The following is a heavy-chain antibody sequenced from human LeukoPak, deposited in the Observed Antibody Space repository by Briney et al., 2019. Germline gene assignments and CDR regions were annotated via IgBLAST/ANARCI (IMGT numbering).Heavy chain of an antibody. CDR1: GFTFSSYA. CDR3: AKDPYDFWSGYFWRWFDP. J-gene: IGHJ5*02. CDR2: ISGSGGST. D-gene: IGHD3-3*01. Sequence: PGGSLRLSCAASGFTFSSYAMSWVRQAPGKGLEWVSAISGSGGSTYYADSVKGRFPISRDNSKNTLYLQMNSLRAEDTAVYYCAKDPYDFWSGYFWRWFDPWGQGTLVTVSS. V-gene: IGHV3-23*01.